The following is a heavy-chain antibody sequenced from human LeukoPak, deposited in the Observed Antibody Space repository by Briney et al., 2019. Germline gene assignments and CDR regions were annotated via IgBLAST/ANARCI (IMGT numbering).Heavy chain of an antibody. CDR3: ARVWSGYYDFWSGYSYYYYMDV. CDR1: GGSFSGYY. CDR2: INHSGST. V-gene: IGHV4-34*01. D-gene: IGHD3-3*01. Sequence: PSETLSLTCAVYGGSFSGYYWSWIRQPPGKGLEWIGEINHSGSTNYNPSLKSRVTISVDTSKNQFSLKLSSVTAADTAVYYCARVWSGYYDFWSGYSYYYYMDVWGKGTTVTVSS. J-gene: IGHJ6*03.